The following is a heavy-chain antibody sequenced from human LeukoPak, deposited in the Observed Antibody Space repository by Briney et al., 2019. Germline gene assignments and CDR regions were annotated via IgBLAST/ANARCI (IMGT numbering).Heavy chain of an antibody. V-gene: IGHV3-23*01. CDR1: GFTLSSYA. D-gene: IGHD3-22*01. CDR2: ISGSGGST. J-gene: IGHJ4*02. Sequence: PGGSLRLSCAASGFTLSSYAMSWVRQAPGKGLEWVSAISGSGGSTYYADSVKGRFTISRDNSKNTLYLQMHSLRAEDTAVYYCAKDVRAVLNYYDSSGYYDYWGQGTLVTVSS. CDR3: AKDVRAVLNYYDSSGYYDY.